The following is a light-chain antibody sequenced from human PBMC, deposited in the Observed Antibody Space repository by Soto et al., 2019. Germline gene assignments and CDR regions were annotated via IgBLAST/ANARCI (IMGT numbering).Light chain of an antibody. J-gene: IGKJ4*01. Sequence: EIVLTQYPATLSLSPGERVTLSCRASQSIGSYLAWYQQRPGQAPRLLIYAASNRATGIPAGFSGSGSGTDFTLTISSLEPEDFGVYYCQQRSNWPLTFGGGTKVEIK. CDR3: QQRSNWPLT. V-gene: IGKV3-11*01. CDR1: QSIGSY. CDR2: AAS.